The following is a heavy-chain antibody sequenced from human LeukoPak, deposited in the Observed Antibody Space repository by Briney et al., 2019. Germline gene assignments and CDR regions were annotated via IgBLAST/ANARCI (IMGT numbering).Heavy chain of an antibody. CDR1: GFSLSTSGVG. CDR2: IYWKDDN. V-gene: IGHV2-5*01. D-gene: IGHD2-15*01. Sequence: SGPTLVKPTQTLTLTCTFSGFSLSTSGVGVGWIRQPPGKALEWLALIYWKDDNRYSPSLKYRRTITKDPSKNQVVLTMINMDPVDTAPYYCAQSEDIVVVVAAAPHYYYYGMDVWGQGTTVTVSS. CDR3: AQSEDIVVVVAAAPHYYYYGMDV. J-gene: IGHJ6*02.